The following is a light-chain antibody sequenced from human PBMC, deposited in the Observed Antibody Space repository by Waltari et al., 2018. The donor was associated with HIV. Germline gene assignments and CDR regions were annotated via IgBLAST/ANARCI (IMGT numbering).Light chain of an antibody. Sequence: NFVLPQPHSVSESPGKTVIIPCTSSSGSIGSAYVPWYQQRPGSSPSTVIYADYQRPSGVPDRFSGSVDSSSNSASLTISGLRSDDEADYYCQSYDGTNWVFGGGTKLTVL. J-gene: IGLJ3*02. CDR2: ADY. CDR3: QSYDGTNWV. V-gene: IGLV6-57*01. CDR1: SGSIGSAY.